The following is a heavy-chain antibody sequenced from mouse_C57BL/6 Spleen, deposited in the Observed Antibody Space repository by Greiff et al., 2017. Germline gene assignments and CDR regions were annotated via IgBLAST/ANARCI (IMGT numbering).Heavy chain of an antibody. Sequence: QVQLQQPGTELVKPGASVKLSCKASGYTFTSYWMHWVKQRPGQGLEWIGNINPSNGGTNYNEKFKSKATLTVDKSSSTAYMQLSSLTSADSAVYYCARSGGLRALFDYWGQGTTLTVSS. CDR3: ARSGGLRALFDY. J-gene: IGHJ2*01. CDR2: INPSNGGT. D-gene: IGHD3-2*02. V-gene: IGHV1-53*01. CDR1: GYTFTSYW.